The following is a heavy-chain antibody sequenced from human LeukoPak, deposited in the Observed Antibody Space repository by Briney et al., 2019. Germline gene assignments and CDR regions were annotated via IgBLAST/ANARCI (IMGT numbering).Heavy chain of an antibody. J-gene: IGHJ4*02. CDR3: ARVRGIHYYFDY. V-gene: IGHV1-2*06. Sequence: ASVKVSXKASGYTFIGYYIHWVRQAPGQGLEWMGRINPNSGGTNYAQKFQGRVTMTRDTSISTAYMELSRLRSDDTAVYYCARVRGIHYYFDYWGQGTLVTVSS. CDR2: INPNSGGT. CDR1: GYTFIGYY.